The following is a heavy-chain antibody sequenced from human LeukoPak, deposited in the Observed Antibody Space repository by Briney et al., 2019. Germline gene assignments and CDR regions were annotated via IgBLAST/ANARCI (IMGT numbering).Heavy chain of an antibody. V-gene: IGHV1-18*01. Sequence: ASVKVSCKASGHTFVIYGVTWVRQAPGQGLEWVGWISASNGNTDYAQKLQGRVTMTTDTSTTTAYMELRSLRSDDTAVYYCVREGGSSGYYFFHYWGQGTLVTVSS. D-gene: IGHD3-22*01. CDR2: ISASNGNT. J-gene: IGHJ4*02. CDR1: GHTFVIYG. CDR3: VREGGSSGYYFFHY.